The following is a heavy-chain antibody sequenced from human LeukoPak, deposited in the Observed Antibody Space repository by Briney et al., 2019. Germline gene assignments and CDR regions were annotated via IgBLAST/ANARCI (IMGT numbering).Heavy chain of an antibody. V-gene: IGHV4-31*03. CDR1: GGSISSGGYY. CDR2: IYDSGST. CDR3: ARCYGSGDVFDI. Sequence: SETLSLTCTVSGGSISSGGYYWSWIRQHPGKGLEWIGYIYDSGSTYYSPSLKSRITTSVDTSKSQFSLKLSSVTAADTAVFYCARCYGSGDVFDIWGQGTMVTVSS. J-gene: IGHJ3*02. D-gene: IGHD3-10*01.